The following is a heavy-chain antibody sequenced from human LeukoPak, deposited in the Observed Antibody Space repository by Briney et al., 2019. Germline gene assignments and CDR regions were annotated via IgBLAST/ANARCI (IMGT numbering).Heavy chain of an antibody. D-gene: IGHD3-16*02. V-gene: IGHV4-34*01. J-gene: IGHJ4*02. Sequence: PETLSLTCAVYGESFSGYYWSWIRQPPGEGLEWIGEINHSGSTNYNPSLKSRVTISVDTSKNQFSLKLSSVTAADTAVYYCARIPLRYDYVWGSYRHSEYYFDYWGQGTLVTVSS. CDR2: INHSGST. CDR1: GESFSGYY. CDR3: ARIPLRYDYVWGSYRHSEYYFDY.